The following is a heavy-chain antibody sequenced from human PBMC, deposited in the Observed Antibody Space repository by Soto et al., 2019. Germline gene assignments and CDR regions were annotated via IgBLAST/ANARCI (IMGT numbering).Heavy chain of an antibody. D-gene: IGHD6-19*01. J-gene: IGHJ4*02. V-gene: IGHV1-3*01. Sequence: ASVKVSCKASGYTFTSYAMHWVRQAPGQRLEWMGWINAGNGNTKYSQKFQGRVTITRDTSASTAYMELSSLRSEDTAVYYCARDFSRIAVAGVDYWGQGTLVTVSS. CDR1: GYTFTSYA. CDR2: INAGNGNT. CDR3: ARDFSRIAVAGVDY.